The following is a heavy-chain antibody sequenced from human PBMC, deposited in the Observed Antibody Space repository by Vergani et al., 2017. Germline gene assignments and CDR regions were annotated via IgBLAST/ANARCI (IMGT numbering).Heavy chain of an antibody. Sequence: QVQLQQWGAGLLKPSETLSLTCAVYGGSFSGYYWSWIRQPPGKGLEWIGEINHSGSTNYNPSLKSRVTISVDTSKNQFSLKLSSVTAADTAVYCCAREAEGSGWYWAAFDIWGQGTMVTVSS. CDR3: AREAEGSGWYWAAFDI. J-gene: IGHJ3*02. CDR1: GGSFSGYY. D-gene: IGHD6-19*01. CDR2: INHSGST. V-gene: IGHV4-34*01.